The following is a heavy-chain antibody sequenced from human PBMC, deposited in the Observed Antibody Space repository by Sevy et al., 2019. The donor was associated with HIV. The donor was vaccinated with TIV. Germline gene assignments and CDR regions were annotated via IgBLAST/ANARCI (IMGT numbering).Heavy chain of an antibody. D-gene: IGHD3-10*01. CDR2: FDPEDGET. CDR1: GYTLTELS. Sequence: ASVKVSCKVSGYTLTELSMHWVRQAPGKGLEWMGGFDPEDGETIYAQKFQGRATMTEDTSTDTAYMELSSLRSEDTAVYYCATWRPYGSGSKADYYYYGMDVWGQGTTVTVSS. J-gene: IGHJ6*02. CDR3: ATWRPYGSGSKADYYYYGMDV. V-gene: IGHV1-24*01.